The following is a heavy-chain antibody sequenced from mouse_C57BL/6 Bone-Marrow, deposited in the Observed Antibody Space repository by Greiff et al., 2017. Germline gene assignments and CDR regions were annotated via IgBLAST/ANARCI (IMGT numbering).Heavy chain of an antibody. CDR3: ARRDWYWYFDV. D-gene: IGHD4-1*01. Sequence: EVQLVESGGGLVQPGGSLKLSCAASGFTFSDCGMAWVRQAPRKGPEWVAFISNLAYSIYYADTVTGRFTISRENAKNTLYLEMSSLRSEDTAMYYCARRDWYWYFDVWGTGTTVTVSS. V-gene: IGHV5-15*01. CDR2: ISNLAYSI. J-gene: IGHJ1*03. CDR1: GFTFSDCG.